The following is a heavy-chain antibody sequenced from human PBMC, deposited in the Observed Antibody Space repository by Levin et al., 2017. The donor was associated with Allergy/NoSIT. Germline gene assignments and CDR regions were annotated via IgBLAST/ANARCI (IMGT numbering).Heavy chain of an antibody. D-gene: IGHD2-21*02. CDR2: IYYSGST. CDR1: GGSISSSSYY. Sequence: SETLSLTCTVSGGSISSSSYYWGWIRQPPGKGLEWIGSIYYSGSTYYNPSLKSRVTISVDTSKNQFSLKLSSVTAADTAVYYCARETCGGDCSSQGGAFDYWGQGTLVTVSS. V-gene: IGHV4-39*07. J-gene: IGHJ4*02. CDR3: ARETCGGDCSSQGGAFDY.